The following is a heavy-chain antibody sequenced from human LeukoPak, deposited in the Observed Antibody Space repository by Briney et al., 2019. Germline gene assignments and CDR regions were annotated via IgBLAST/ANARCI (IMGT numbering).Heavy chain of an antibody. CDR1: GGSFSGYY. CDR2: INHSGST. V-gene: IGHV4-34*01. D-gene: IGHD2-15*01. J-gene: IGHJ6*03. Sequence: KASETLSLTCAVYGGSFSGYYWSWIRQPPGKGLEWIGEINHSGSTNYNPSLKSRVTISVDTSKNQFSLKLSSVTAADTAVYYCARLRPDSRYCSGGSCKYYYYYYYMDVWGKGTTVTISS. CDR3: ARLRPDSRYCSGGSCKYYYYYYYMDV.